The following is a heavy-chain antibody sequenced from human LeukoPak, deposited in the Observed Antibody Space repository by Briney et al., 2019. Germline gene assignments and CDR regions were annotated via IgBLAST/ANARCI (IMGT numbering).Heavy chain of an antibody. CDR3: ARDAVRGGDCDL. Sequence: PGGSLRLSCAASGFIFRSYYMTWVRQAPGEGPEWVANIKEDGSVQYYADSVKGRFAISRDNAKNSLYLQMNNLRAEDTAVYYCARDAVRGGDCDLWGQGTLVTVSS. J-gene: IGHJ5*02. D-gene: IGHD2-21*02. V-gene: IGHV3-7*01. CDR2: IKEDGSVQ. CDR1: GFIFRSYY.